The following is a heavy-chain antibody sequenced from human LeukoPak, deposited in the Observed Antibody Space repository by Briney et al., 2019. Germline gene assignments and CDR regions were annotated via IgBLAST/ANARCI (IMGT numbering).Heavy chain of an antibody. J-gene: IGHJ6*03. Sequence: GGSLRLSCAASGFTFSSYGMSWVRQAPGKGLEWVSAISGSGSTTYYADSVKGRFTISRDNSKNTLYLQMNSLRAEDTAVYYCAKGGARPTGYYYYMDVWGKGTTVTVSS. V-gene: IGHV3-23*01. CDR2: ISGSGSTT. CDR1: GFTFSSYG. CDR3: AKGGARPTGYYYYMDV.